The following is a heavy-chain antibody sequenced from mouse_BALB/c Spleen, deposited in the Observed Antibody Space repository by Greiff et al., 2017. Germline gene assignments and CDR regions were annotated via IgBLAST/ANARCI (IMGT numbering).Heavy chain of an antibody. V-gene: IGHV5-9-4*01. CDR3: ARDHDYYGSSYDWFAY. CDR2: ISSGGSYT. D-gene: IGHD1-1*01. CDR1: GFTFSSYA. J-gene: IGHJ3*01. Sequence: EVKLMESGGGLVKPGGSLKLSCAASGFTFSSYAMSWVRQSPEKRLEWVAEISSGGSYTYYPDTVTGRFTISRDNAKNTLYLEMSSLRSEDTAMYYCARDHDYYGSSYDWFAYWGQGTLVTVSA.